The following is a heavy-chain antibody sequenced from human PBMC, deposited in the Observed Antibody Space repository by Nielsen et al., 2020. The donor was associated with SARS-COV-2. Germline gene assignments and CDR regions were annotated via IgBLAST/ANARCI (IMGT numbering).Heavy chain of an antibody. CDR2: INHSGST. Sequence: SETLSLTCAVYGGSFSGYYWSWIRQPPGKGLEWIGEINHSGSTYYNPSLKSRVTISVDTSKNQFSLKLSSVTAADTAVYYCARERLNAAAGTDAFDIWGQGTMVTVSS. D-gene: IGHD6-13*01. CDR1: GGSFSGYY. J-gene: IGHJ3*02. CDR3: ARERLNAAAGTDAFDI. V-gene: IGHV4-34*01.